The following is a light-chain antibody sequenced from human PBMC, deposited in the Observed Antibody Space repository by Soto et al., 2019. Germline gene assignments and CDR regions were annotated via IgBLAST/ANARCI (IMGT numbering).Light chain of an antibody. CDR2: AAS. CDR1: QSISNY. CDR3: QQSYSTPPT. Sequence: DIQMTQSPSSLSASVGDRVTITCRASQSISNYLNWYQQKPGKAPKLLIYAASNLQSGVPSRFSGGGSGTDFTLTISSLQPEDFATYYGQQSYSTPPTCGQGTKVEIK. V-gene: IGKV1-39*01. J-gene: IGKJ1*01.